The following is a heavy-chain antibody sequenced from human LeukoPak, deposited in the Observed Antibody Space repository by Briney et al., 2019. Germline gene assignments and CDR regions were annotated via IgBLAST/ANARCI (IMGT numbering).Heavy chain of an antibody. CDR2: IYDSGST. Sequence: PSETLSLTRTVSGGSIREYYLSWIRQPPGKGLEWIGYIYDSGSTNYNPSLKSRVTISVDTSKNHFSLKLSSVTAADTAVYYCARELVRGVIGAFDIWGQGTMVTVSS. J-gene: IGHJ3*02. V-gene: IGHV4-59*01. CDR3: ARELVRGVIGAFDI. D-gene: IGHD3-10*01. CDR1: GGSIREYY.